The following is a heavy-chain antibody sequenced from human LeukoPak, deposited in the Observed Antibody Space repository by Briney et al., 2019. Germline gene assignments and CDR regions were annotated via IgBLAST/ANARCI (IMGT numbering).Heavy chain of an antibody. CDR3: ARHFFYSQGWGIFFPGFAP. J-gene: IGHJ5*02. Sequence: GESLRISYKGSGYSFTSYWISWVRQMPGKGLEWMGRIDPSDSYTNYSPSFQGHVTISADKSISTAYLQWSSLKASDTAMYYCARHFFYSQGWGIFFPGFAPGGQEPLVTVPS. CDR1: GYSFTSYW. D-gene: IGHD3-16*01. V-gene: IGHV5-10-1*01. CDR2: IDPSDSYT.